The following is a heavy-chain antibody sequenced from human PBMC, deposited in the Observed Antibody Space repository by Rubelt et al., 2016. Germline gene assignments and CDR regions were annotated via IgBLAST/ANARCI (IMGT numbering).Heavy chain of an antibody. CDR2: ISSSSSYI. V-gene: IGHV3-21*01. D-gene: IGHD1-14*01. CDR3: AKNRVSGPFDI. Sequence: EVQLVESGGGLVQPGGSLRLSCAASGFTFSSYSMNWVRQAPGKGLEWVSSISSSSSYIYYADSVNGRFTISRDNSKNTLYLQMNSLRAEDTAVYYCAKNRVSGPFDIWGQGTMVTVSS. CDR1: GFTFSSYS. J-gene: IGHJ3*02.